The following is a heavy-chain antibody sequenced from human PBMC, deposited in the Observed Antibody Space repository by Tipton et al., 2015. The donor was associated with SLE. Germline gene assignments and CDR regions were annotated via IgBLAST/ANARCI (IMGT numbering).Heavy chain of an antibody. CDR2: TNYRSKWYN. Sequence: GLVKPSQTLSLTCAISGDSVSSNSAAWNWTRQSPSRGLEWLGRTNYRSKWYNDYAVSVKSRIIINTDTSKNQFFLRLESVTPEDTAVYYCGREAEHAFDFWGQGTMVTVSS. CDR3: GREAEHAFDF. D-gene: IGHD1-14*01. J-gene: IGHJ3*01. V-gene: IGHV6-1*01. CDR1: GDSVSSNSAA.